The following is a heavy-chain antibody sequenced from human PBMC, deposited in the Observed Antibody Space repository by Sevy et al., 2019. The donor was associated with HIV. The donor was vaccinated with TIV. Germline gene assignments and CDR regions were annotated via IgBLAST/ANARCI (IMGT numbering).Heavy chain of an antibody. V-gene: IGHV1-69*13. CDR3: ARNPGIAAAGSHVAEYFQH. CDR1: GGTFSSYA. J-gene: IGHJ1*01. Sequence: ASVKVSCKASGGTFSSYASSWVRQAPGQGLEWMGGIIPIFGTANYAQTFQGRVTITADESTSTAYMELSSLRSEDTAVYYCARNPGIAAAGSHVAEYFQHWGQGTLVTVSS. D-gene: IGHD6-13*01. CDR2: IIPIFGTA.